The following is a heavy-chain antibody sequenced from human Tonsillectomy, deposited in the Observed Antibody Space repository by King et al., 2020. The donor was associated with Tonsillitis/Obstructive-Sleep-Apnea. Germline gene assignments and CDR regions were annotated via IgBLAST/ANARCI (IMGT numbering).Heavy chain of an antibody. CDR1: GYTFTTYA. J-gene: IGHJ4*02. CDR3: ALNRRHPT. D-gene: IGHD1-26*01. Sequence: QLVQSGAEVKKPGASVKVSCKASGYTFTTYAIHWVRQAPGQSLEWMGWSNAGNGNTKYSQKFQGRVTITRDTSASTAYMELSSLRSEDTAVFYCALNRRHPTWGQGTPVIVSS. V-gene: IGHV1-3*01. CDR2: SNAGNGNT.